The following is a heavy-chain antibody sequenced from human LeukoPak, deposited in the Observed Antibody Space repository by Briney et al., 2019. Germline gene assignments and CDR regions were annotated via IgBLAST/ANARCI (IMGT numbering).Heavy chain of an antibody. D-gene: IGHD6-6*01. CDR3: GRDTEGAAQGY. CDR2: INPNSGGT. Sequence: GASVKVSCMASRYTFTGYYMHWVRQAPGQGLEWMGWINPNSGGTKYAQKLQGRVTMTRDTSISTVYMEMNRVRTDDTAVYYCGRDTEGAAQGYWGQGTLVTVS. CDR1: RYTFTGYY. V-gene: IGHV1-2*02. J-gene: IGHJ4*02.